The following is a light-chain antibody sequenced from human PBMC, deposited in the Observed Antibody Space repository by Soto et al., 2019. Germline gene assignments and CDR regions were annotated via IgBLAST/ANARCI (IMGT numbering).Light chain of an antibody. J-gene: IGKJ1*01. CDR2: GAS. Sequence: EIVLTQSPATLSLSPGERATLSCRASQSVSSYLAWYQQKPGQAPRLLIYGASTRATGIPARFSGSGSGTEFTLTISSLQSEDFAVYYCQQYNDWTFGQGTKV. V-gene: IGKV3-15*01. CDR1: QSVSSY. CDR3: QQYNDWT.